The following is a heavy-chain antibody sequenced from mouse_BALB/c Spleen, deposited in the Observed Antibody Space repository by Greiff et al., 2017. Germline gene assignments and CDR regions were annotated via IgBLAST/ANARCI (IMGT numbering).Heavy chain of an antibody. J-gene: IGHJ1*01. CDR2: ISSGGST. CDR3: ARGVTYWYFDV. CDR1: GFTFSSYA. V-gene: IGHV5-6-5*01. Sequence: EVQVVESGGGLVKPGGSLKLSCAASGFTFSSYAMSWVRQTPEKRLEWVASISSGGSTYYPDSVKGRFTISRDNARNILYLQMSSLRSEDTAMYYCARGVTYWYFDVWGAGTTVTVSS. D-gene: IGHD2-12*01.